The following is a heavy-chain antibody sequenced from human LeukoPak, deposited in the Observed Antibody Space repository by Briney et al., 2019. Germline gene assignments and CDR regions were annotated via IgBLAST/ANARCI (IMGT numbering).Heavy chain of an antibody. Sequence: ESGPTLVKPTQTLTLTCTFSGFSLTTSGMGVGCIRQPPGKALDWLAVIFWSDDKRYSPSLRGRLTINKDTSKKQVVLTMTNMELLDTGTYYWAHLKDNHEEDFVYMDVWGKGTTVIVSS. D-gene: IGHD3/OR15-3a*01. J-gene: IGHJ6*03. CDR3: AHLKDNHEEDFVYMDV. V-gene: IGHV2-5*01. CDR2: IFWSDDK. CDR1: GFSLTTSGMG.